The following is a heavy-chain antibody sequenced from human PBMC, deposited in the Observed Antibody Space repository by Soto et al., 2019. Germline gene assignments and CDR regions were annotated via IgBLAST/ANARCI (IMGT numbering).Heavy chain of an antibody. D-gene: IGHD4-17*01. Sequence: ASVKVSFKASGYTFTGYYMHWVRQAPGQGLEWMGWINPNSGGTNYAQKFQGWVTMTRDTSISTAYMELSRLRSDDTAVYYCATADYGDYFDYWGQGTLVTVSS. CDR1: GYTFTGYY. J-gene: IGHJ4*02. V-gene: IGHV1-2*04. CDR2: INPNSGGT. CDR3: ATADYGDYFDY.